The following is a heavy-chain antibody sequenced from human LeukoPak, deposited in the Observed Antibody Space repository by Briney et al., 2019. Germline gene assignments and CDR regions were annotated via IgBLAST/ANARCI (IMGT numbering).Heavy chain of an antibody. CDR3: AKSGRGDTMVRGVSLDY. CDR1: GFTFSSYG. V-gene: IGHV3-30*02. D-gene: IGHD3-10*01. CDR2: IRYDGSNK. J-gene: IGHJ4*02. Sequence: GGSLRLSCAASGFTFSSYGMHWVRQAPGKGLEWVAFIRYDGSNKYYADSVKGRFTISRDNSKNTLYLQMNSLRAEDTAVYHCAKSGRGDTMVRGVSLDYWGQGTLVTVSS.